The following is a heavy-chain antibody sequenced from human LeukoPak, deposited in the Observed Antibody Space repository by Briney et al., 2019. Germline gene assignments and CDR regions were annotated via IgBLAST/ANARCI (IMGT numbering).Heavy chain of an antibody. J-gene: IGHJ3*02. CDR3: ARGYGYAFDI. CDR2: IYYSGST. D-gene: IGHD3-10*01. Sequence: SETLSLTCTVSGGSISSYYWSWIRQPPGKGLEWIGYIYYSGSTNYNPSLKSRVTMSVDTSKNQFSLKLSSVTAADTAVYYCARGYGYAFDIWGQGTMVTVSS. CDR1: GGSISSYY. V-gene: IGHV4-59*01.